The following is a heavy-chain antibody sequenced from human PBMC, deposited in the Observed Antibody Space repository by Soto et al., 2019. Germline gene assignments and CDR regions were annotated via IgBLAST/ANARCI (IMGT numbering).Heavy chain of an antibody. Sequence: QVQLQESGPGLVKPSQTLSLTCTVSGGSISSGGYYWSWIRQHPGKGLEWIGYIYYSGSTYYNPSLISRVTISVDTSKNQFSLKLSSVTAADTAVYYCARLTSGPVYFDYWGQGTLVTVSS. CDR2: IYYSGST. CDR3: ARLTSGPVYFDY. J-gene: IGHJ4*02. CDR1: GGSISSGGYY. D-gene: IGHD3-10*01. V-gene: IGHV4-31*03.